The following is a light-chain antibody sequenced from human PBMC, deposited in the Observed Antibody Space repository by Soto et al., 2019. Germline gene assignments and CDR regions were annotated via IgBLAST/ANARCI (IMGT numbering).Light chain of an antibody. V-gene: IGKV3-15*01. CDR1: QSVSIK. J-gene: IGKJ5*01. CDR2: DTS. Sequence: EIVMTQSPATLSVSPGERSTLSCRASQSVSIKLAWYQQKPGQAPRLLIYDTSTRATGIPARFSGSGSGTDFTLTISRLEPEDFAVYYCQQYGSSPPITFGQGTRLEIK. CDR3: QQYGSSPPIT.